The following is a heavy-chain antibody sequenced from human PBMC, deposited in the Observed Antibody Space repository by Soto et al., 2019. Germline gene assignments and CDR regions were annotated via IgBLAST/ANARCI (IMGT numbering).Heavy chain of an antibody. CDR2: IWYDGSNK. J-gene: IGHJ4*02. Sequence: QVQLVESGGGVVQPGRSLRLSCAASGFTFSSYGMHWVRQAPGKGLEWVAVIWYDGSNKYYADSVKGRFTISRDNSKNTLYLQMNSLRAEDTAVYYCVREGSGWYSFDYWGQGTLVTVSS. CDR1: GFTFSSYG. V-gene: IGHV3-33*01. CDR3: VREGSGWYSFDY. D-gene: IGHD6-19*01.